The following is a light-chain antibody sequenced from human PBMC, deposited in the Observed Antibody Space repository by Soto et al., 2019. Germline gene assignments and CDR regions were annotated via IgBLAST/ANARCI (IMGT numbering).Light chain of an antibody. J-gene: IGKJ4*01. CDR1: QSIDKW. CDR3: QQADSFPLS. CDR2: AAS. V-gene: IGKV1-12*01. Sequence: DIQMTQSPSSVSASIGDRVTISCRAGQSIDKWLVWYQQKPGKAPKLLIYAASSLQSGVPSRFSGSGYGTDFTLTISSLQPEDFATYYCQQADSFPLSLGGGAKVDSK.